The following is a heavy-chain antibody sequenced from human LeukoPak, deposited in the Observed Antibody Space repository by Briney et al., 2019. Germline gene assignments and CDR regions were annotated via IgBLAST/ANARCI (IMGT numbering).Heavy chain of an antibody. V-gene: IGHV3-9*01. CDR1: GFTFDDYA. CDR3: AKASIYDILTGYYVY. D-gene: IGHD3-9*01. CDR2: ISWNSGSI. Sequence: PGGSLRLSCAASGFTFDDYAMHWVRQAPGKGLEWVSGISWNSGSIGYADSVKGRFTISRDNSKNSLYLQMNSLRAEDTALYYCAKASIYDILTGYYVYWGQGTLVTVSS. J-gene: IGHJ4*02.